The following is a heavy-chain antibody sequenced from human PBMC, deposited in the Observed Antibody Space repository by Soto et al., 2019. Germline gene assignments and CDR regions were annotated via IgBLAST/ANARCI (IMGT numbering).Heavy chain of an antibody. CDR1: GGSISSYY. D-gene: IGHD2-15*01. CDR3: ARERGYCSGGSCPFDY. V-gene: IGHV4-59*01. J-gene: IGHJ4*02. Sequence: SETLSLTCTVSGGSISSYYWSWIRQPPGKGLEWIGYIYYSGSTNYSPSLKSRVTISVDTSKNQFSLKLSSVTAADTAVYYCARERGYCSGGSCPFDYWGQGTLVTVSS. CDR2: IYYSGST.